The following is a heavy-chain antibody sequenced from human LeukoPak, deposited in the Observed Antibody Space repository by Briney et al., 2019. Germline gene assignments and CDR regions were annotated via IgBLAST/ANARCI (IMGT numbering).Heavy chain of an antibody. J-gene: IGHJ4*02. V-gene: IGHV3-74*01. Sequence: PGGSLRLSCAASGFTFSSYWMHWVRQAPGKGLVWVSRINTDGSSTSYADSVKGRFTISRDNAKNSLYLQMNSLRAEDTAVYYCARDPHRGGDFDYWGQGTLVTVSS. CDR3: ARDPHRGGDFDY. CDR1: GFTFSSYW. D-gene: IGHD3-16*01. CDR2: INTDGSST.